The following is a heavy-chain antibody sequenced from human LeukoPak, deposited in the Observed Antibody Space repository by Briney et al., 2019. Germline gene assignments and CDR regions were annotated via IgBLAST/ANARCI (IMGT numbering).Heavy chain of an antibody. CDR1: GGSISSSSYY. CDR2: IYYSGST. V-gene: IGHV4-39*07. CDR3: ARTLLDGFGEYYYYYMDV. Sequence: SSETLSLTCAVSGGSISSSSYYWGWIRQPPGKGLEWIGSIYYSGSTYYNASLKSRVTISVDTSKNQFSLKLSSVTAADTAVYYCARTLLDGFGEYYYYYMDVWGKGTTVTVSS. J-gene: IGHJ6*03. D-gene: IGHD3-10*01.